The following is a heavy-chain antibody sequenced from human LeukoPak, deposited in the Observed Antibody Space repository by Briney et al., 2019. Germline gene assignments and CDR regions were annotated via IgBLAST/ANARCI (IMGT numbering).Heavy chain of an antibody. V-gene: IGHV3-53*01. D-gene: IGHD3-10*01. CDR1: GFTVSSNY. J-gene: IGHJ4*02. CDR2: IYSGGST. Sequence: GGSLRLSCAASGFTVSSNYMSWVRQAPGKGLEWVSVIYSGGSTYYADSVKGRFTISRDNSKNTLYLQMNSLRAEDTAVYYCARGPRYYYGSGSYYDYWGQGTLVTVSS. CDR3: ARGPRYYYGSGSYYDY.